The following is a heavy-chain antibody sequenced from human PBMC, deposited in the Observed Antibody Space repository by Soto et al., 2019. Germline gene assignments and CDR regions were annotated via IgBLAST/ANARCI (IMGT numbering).Heavy chain of an antibody. CDR2: ISYDGSNK. CDR3: ARDVLGSSWSGGYFDY. D-gene: IGHD6-13*01. J-gene: IGHJ4*02. V-gene: IGHV3-30-3*01. Sequence: QVQLVESGGGVVQPGRSLRLSCAASGFTFSSYAMHWVRQAPGKGLEWVAVISYDGSNKYYAESVKGRFTISRDNSKNTLYLQMNSLRADDTAVYYCARDVLGSSWSGGYFDYWGQGTLVTVSS. CDR1: GFTFSSYA.